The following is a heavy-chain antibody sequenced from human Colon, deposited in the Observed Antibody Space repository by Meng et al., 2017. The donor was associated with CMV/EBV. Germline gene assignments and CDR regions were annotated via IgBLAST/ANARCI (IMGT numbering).Heavy chain of an antibody. CDR3: AREKATVTTFMLLY. J-gene: IGHJ4*02. V-gene: IGHV1-18*01. CDR1: GYTFNIYP. CDR2: ISTYNGNT. D-gene: IGHD4-17*01. Sequence: QVQLVQSGAEVKKPGASAKVPCTASGYTFNIYPISWVRQAPGQGLEWMGWISTYNGNTNYAQKFQGRLTLTTDTSTSTAYMELRGLRSDDTAVYYCAREKATVTTFMLLYWGLGTLVTVSS.